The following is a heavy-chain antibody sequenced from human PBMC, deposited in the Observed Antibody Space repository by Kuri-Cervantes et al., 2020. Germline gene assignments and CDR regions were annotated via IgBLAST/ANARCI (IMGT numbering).Heavy chain of an antibody. CDR2: ISYDGSNK. V-gene: IGHV3-30*18. CDR1: GFTFSSYG. CDR3: AKDIVALLTGPYYYYGMDV. Sequence: GESLKISCAASGFTFSSYGMHWVRQAPGKGLEWVAVISYDGSNKYYADSVKGRLTIPRDNSKNTLYLQMNSLRAEDTAVYHCAKDIVALLTGPYYYYGMDVWGQGTTVTVSS. J-gene: IGHJ6*02. D-gene: IGHD3-9*01.